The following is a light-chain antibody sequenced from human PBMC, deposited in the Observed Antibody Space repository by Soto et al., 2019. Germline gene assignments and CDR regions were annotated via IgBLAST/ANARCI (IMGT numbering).Light chain of an antibody. Sequence: QSVLTQPASVSGSPGQSIAISCTGSSSDVGIYNYVSWYQQHPGKVPKLIIYEVSNRPSGVSNRFSGSKSGNTASLTISGLQAEDEADSYCSSYTTSSTRVFGTATKLTVL. V-gene: IGLV2-14*01. J-gene: IGLJ1*01. CDR3: SSYTTSSTRV. CDR2: EVS. CDR1: SSDVGIYNY.